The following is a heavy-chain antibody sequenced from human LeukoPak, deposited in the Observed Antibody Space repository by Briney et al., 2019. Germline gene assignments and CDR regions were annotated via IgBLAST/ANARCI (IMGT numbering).Heavy chain of an antibody. Sequence: GGSLRLSCAASGFTFSSYAMHWVRQAPGKGLEWVAVISYDGSNKYYANSVKGRFTISRDNSKNTLYLQMNSLRAEDTAVYYCARQSGYSYGYDAFDIWGQGTMVTVSS. J-gene: IGHJ3*02. CDR2: ISYDGSNK. D-gene: IGHD5-18*01. CDR1: GFTFSSYA. CDR3: ARQSGYSYGYDAFDI. V-gene: IGHV3-30*04.